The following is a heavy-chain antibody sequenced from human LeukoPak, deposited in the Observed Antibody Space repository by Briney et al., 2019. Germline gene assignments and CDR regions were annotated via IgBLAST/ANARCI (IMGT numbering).Heavy chain of an antibody. V-gene: IGHV1-2*02. CDR3: ARVAVSFWSGLDY. Sequence: ASVKVSCKASGCTFTDYYLHCVRQAPGQGLEWMGWITPKRGGSNSAQKFQGRVTMTRDTSISTAYMELSRLTSDDTAVYYCARVAVSFWSGLDYWGQGTLVTVSS. J-gene: IGHJ4*02. CDR1: GCTFTDYY. CDR2: ITPKRGGS. D-gene: IGHD3-3*01.